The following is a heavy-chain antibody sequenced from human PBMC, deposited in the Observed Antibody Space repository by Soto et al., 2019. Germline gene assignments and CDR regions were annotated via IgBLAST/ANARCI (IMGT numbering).Heavy chain of an antibody. Sequence: ASVKVSCKASGYTFTGYYMHWVRQAPGQGLEWMGWINPNSGGTNYAQKFQGRVTMTRDTSISTAYMELSRLRPDDTAVYYCARDWGVVGAPLYDYWGQGTLVTVSS. CDR2: INPNSGGT. J-gene: IGHJ4*02. CDR3: ARDWGVVGAPLYDY. D-gene: IGHD1-26*01. V-gene: IGHV1-2*02. CDR1: GYTFTGYY.